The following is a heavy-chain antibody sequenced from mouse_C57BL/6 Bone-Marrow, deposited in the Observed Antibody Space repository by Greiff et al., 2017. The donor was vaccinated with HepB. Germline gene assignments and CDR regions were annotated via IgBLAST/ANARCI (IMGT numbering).Heavy chain of an antibody. Sequence: EVKLVESGAELVKPGASVKLSCTASGFNIKDYYMHWVKQRTEQGLEWIGRIDPEDGETKYDPKFQGKATITADTSSNTAYLQLSSLTSEDTAVYYCARGGNYLFAYWGQGTLVTVSA. CDR1: GFNIKDYY. CDR2: IDPEDGET. D-gene: IGHD2-1*01. J-gene: IGHJ3*01. CDR3: ARGGNYLFAY. V-gene: IGHV14-2*01.